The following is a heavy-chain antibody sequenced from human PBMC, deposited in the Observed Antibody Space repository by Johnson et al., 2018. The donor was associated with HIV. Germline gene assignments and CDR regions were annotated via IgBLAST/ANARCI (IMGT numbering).Heavy chain of an antibody. CDR3: ARDPDDMGAFDI. J-gene: IGHJ3*02. D-gene: IGHD3-9*01. V-gene: IGHV3-20*04. CDR1: GFTFDDYG. Sequence: VQLVESGGVVVQPGGSLRLSCAASGFTFDDYGMSWVRQAPGKGLEWVSGINWNGGSTGYADSVKGRFTIASDNAKNSLYLQMNSLRVEDTAVYYCARDPDDMGAFDIWGQGTLVTVSS. CDR2: INWNGGST.